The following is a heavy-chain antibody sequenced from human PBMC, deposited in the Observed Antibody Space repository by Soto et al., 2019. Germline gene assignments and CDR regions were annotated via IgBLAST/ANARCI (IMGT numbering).Heavy chain of an antibody. J-gene: IGHJ5*02. V-gene: IGHV1-18*04. Sequence: QVQLVQSGAEVKKPGASVKVSCKASGYTFTSYGISWVRQAPGQGLEWMGWISAYNGNTNYAQKLQGRVTMTTDTSTSTAYMELRSLRSDDTAVYYCARDHYYDSSRYYYPSYNWFDPWGQGTLVTVSS. CDR2: ISAYNGNT. CDR3: ARDHYYDSSRYYYPSYNWFDP. CDR1: GYTFTSYG. D-gene: IGHD3-22*01.